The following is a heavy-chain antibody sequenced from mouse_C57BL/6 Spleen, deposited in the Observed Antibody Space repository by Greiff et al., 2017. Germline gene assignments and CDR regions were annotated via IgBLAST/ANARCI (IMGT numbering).Heavy chain of an antibody. CDR1: GYAFSSYW. CDR3: ARGEITTVDFDY. J-gene: IGHJ2*01. V-gene: IGHV1-80*01. D-gene: IGHD1-1*01. CDR2: IYPGDGDT. Sequence: QVQLQQSGAELVKPGASVKISCKASGYAFSSYWMNWVMQRPGKGLEWIGQIYPGDGDTYYNGKFKGKATLTADKSSSTAYMQLSSLTSEDSAVYFGARGEITTVDFDYWGQGTTLTVSS.